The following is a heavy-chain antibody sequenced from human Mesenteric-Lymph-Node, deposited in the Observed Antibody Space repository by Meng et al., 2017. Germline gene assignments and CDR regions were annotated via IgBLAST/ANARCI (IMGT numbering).Heavy chain of an antibody. D-gene: IGHD6-25*01. CDR2: ISSSTRYI. Sequence: GESLKISCTSSEFTFGDYAMSWFRQAPGKGLEWVASISSSTRYIYYADSLRGRFTISRDHARNSLYLQMNTLRPDDTAVYYCTKGGAAGTPVTYAFDIWGQGTVVTVSS. CDR1: EFTFGDYA. J-gene: IGHJ3*02. CDR3: TKGGAAGTPVTYAFDI. V-gene: IGHV3-21*01.